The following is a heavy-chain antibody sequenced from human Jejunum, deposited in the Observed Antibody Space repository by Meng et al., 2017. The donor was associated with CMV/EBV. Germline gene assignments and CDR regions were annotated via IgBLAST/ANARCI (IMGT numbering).Heavy chain of an antibody. D-gene: IGHD2-15*01. CDR1: GYTFNNYG. CDR3: ARDRGQDTVVVVADRGFDP. Sequence: VPVVQCGAEVKKPGASVKVPCRASGYTFNNYGLNWVRQAPGQGLEWMGWISPYIGNTNYAQRFQGRLTLTTDTSTDTAYMELRSLSPDDTAIYYCARDRGQDTVVVVADRGFDPWGQGTLVTVSS. CDR2: ISPYIGNT. J-gene: IGHJ5*02. V-gene: IGHV1-18*01.